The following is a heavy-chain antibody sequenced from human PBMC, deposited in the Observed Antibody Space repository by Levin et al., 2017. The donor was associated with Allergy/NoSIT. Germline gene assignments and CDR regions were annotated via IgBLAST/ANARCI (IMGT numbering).Heavy chain of an antibody. V-gene: IGHV3-30-3*01. CDR1: GFTFSSYA. D-gene: IGHD6-13*01. Sequence: PGGSLRLSCAASGFTFSSYAMHWVRQAPGKGLEWVAVISYDGSNKYYADSVKGRFTISRDNSKNTLYLQMNSLRAEDTAVYYCARDERHSSWYYYNIRFKGSLGAFDIWGQGTMVTVSS. CDR2: ISYDGSNK. CDR3: ARDERHSSWYYYNIRFKGSLGAFDI. J-gene: IGHJ3*02.